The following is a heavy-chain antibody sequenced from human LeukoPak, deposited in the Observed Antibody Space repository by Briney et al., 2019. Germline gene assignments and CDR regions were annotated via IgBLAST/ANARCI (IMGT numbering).Heavy chain of an antibody. J-gene: IGHJ4*02. CDR3: ARDEGIAAAGIDY. Sequence: GGSLRLSCAASGFTFSSYSMNWVRQAPGKGLEWVSSISSSSSYIYYADSVKGRFTISRDNAKNSLYLQMNSLRAEDTAVYYCARDEGIAAAGIDYWGQGTLVTVSS. CDR1: GFTFSSYS. D-gene: IGHD6-13*01. V-gene: IGHV3-21*01. CDR2: ISSSSSYI.